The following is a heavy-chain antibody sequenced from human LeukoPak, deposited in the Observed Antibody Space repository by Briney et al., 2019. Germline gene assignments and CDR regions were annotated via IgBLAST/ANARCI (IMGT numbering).Heavy chain of an antibody. CDR3: ARGFLLQDTAMVTGYYYGMDV. CDR1: GYTFTSYA. CDR2: INAGNGNT. V-gene: IGHV1-3*01. Sequence: ASVKVSCKASGYTFTSYAMHWVRQAPGQRLEWMGWINAGNGNTKYSQKFQGRATITRDTSASTAYMELSSLRSEDTAVYYCARGFLLQDTAMVTGYYYGMDVWGQXTTVTVSS. J-gene: IGHJ6*02. D-gene: IGHD5-18*01.